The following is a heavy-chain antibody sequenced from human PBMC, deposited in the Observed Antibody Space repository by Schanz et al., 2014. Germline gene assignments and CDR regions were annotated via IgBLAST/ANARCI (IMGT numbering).Heavy chain of an antibody. J-gene: IGHJ4*02. CDR3: ARDRRFFDRDDLYAFDS. Sequence: QVQLVQSGAEVKKPGASVRVSCKASGYTFTTYAMSWVRQAPGQGLEWVVWISVYTGNTKYGQKVQGRVTMTADTSTNTAYMELRRRRADDAAVYYCARDRRFFDRDDLYAFDSWGQGTLVTVSS. CDR2: ISVYTGNT. D-gene: IGHD3-3*01. V-gene: IGHV1-18*01. CDR1: GYTFTTYA.